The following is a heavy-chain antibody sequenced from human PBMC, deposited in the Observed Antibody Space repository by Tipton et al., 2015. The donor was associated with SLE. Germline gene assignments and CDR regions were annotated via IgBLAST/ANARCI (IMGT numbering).Heavy chain of an antibody. CDR1: GYTFTGYY. V-gene: IGHV1-2*06. Sequence: QLVQSGAEVKKPGASVKVSCKASGYTFTGYYVHWVRQAPGQGLEWMGRFNPNSGGTNYAQKFQGRVTMTRDTSISTAYMDLGRLRCDDTAVYYCARVPHCSSTSCYFDYWGQGTLVTVSS. CDR3: ARVPHCSSTSCYFDY. D-gene: IGHD2-2*01. J-gene: IGHJ4*02. CDR2: FNPNSGGT.